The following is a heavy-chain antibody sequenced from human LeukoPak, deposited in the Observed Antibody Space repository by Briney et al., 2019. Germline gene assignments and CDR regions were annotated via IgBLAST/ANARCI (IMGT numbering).Heavy chain of an antibody. D-gene: IGHD2-2*01. J-gene: IGHJ5*02. V-gene: IGHV1-8*03. CDR3: ARDLGVVTPRFDP. CDR2: MSPNSGNI. CDR1: GYTFSSYD. Sequence: ASVKVSCKASGYTFSSYDINWVRQAPGQGLEWMGWMSPNSGNIGYAQKFQGRLTIGRNASISTAYMELTSLRSDDTAVYYCARDLGVVTPRFDPWGQGTLVIVSS.